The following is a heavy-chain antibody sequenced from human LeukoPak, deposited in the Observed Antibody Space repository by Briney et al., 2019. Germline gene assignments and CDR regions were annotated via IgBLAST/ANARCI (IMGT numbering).Heavy chain of an antibody. V-gene: IGHV3-21*01. J-gene: IGHJ3*02. CDR3: ARDVHYDGSGYYFRNDAFDI. CDR2: ISSSSRYI. D-gene: IGHD3-22*01. Sequence: GGSLRLSCAASGFTFSSYSMNWVRQAPGKGLEWASSISSSSRYIYYGDSVKGRFTISRDNAKNSLCLQMNSLRAEDTAVYYCARDVHYDGSGYYFRNDAFDIWGQGTMVTVSS. CDR1: GFTFSSYS.